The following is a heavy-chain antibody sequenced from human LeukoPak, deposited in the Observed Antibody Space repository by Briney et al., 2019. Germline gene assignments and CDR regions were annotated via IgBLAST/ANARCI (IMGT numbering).Heavy chain of an antibody. CDR3: ARSSGYYTPGDDYYYYYYMDV. CDR2: IIPIFGTA. V-gene: IGHV1-69*05. CDR1: GGTFSSYA. D-gene: IGHD3-3*01. J-gene: IGHJ6*03. Sequence: GALVKVSCKASGGTFSSYAISWVRQAPGQGLEWMGGIIPIFGTANYAQKFQGRVTITTDESTSTAYMELSSLRSEDTAVYYCARSSGYYTPGDDYYYYYYMDVWGKGTTVTVSS.